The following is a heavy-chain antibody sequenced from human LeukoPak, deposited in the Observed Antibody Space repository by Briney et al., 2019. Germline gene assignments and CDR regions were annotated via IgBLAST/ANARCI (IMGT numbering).Heavy chain of an antibody. D-gene: IGHD1-14*01. Sequence: PGGSLRLSCAASGFDFSNYWMYWVRQAPGKGLEWVANIKQDGSEKYYVDSVRGRFTISRDNAKNSLSLQMNSLRAEDTAVYYCARDGVAAGTWGQGTLVTVSS. V-gene: IGHV3-7*03. CDR3: ARDGVAAGT. CDR2: IKQDGSEK. CDR1: GFDFSNYW. J-gene: IGHJ4*02.